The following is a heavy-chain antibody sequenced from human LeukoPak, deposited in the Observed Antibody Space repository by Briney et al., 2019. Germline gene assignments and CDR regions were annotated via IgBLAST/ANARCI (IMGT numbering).Heavy chain of an antibody. CDR2: INSDGSST. D-gene: IGHD3-22*01. Sequence: GGSLRLSCAASGFTFSSYWMHWLRQAPGKGLVWVSRINSDGSSTTYADSVKGRFTTSRDNAKNSLYLQMNSLRAEDTAVYYCARVLRYDNSGHDSFDIWGQGTMVIVSS. J-gene: IGHJ3*02. CDR1: GFTFSSYW. CDR3: ARVLRYDNSGHDSFDI. V-gene: IGHV3-74*01.